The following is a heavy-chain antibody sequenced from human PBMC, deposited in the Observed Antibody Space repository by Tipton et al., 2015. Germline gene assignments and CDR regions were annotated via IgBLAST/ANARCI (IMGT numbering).Heavy chain of an antibody. V-gene: IGHV3-23*01. Sequence: GSLRLSCAASGFTFRSYAMSWVRQAPGKGLEWVSAISGDGDKIYYADSVKGRFTISRDNSKNTVYLQMNSLRAEDTAVYHCAWGVGVNYYYYGLDVWGQGTTVTVSS. D-gene: IGHD3-16*01. CDR2: ISGDGDKI. CDR3: AWGVGVNYYYYGLDV. CDR1: GFTFRSYA. J-gene: IGHJ6*02.